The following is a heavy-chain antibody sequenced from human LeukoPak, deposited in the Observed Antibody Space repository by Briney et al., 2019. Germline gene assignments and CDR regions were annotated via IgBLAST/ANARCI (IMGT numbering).Heavy chain of an antibody. CDR3: AKDFVHYDFWSGYFDYFDY. J-gene: IGHJ4*02. Sequence: GGSLRLSCAASGFTFSSYAMSWVRQAPGKGLEWVSAISGSGGSTYYADSVKGRFTISRDNSKNTLYLQMNSLGAEDTAVYYCAKDFVHYDFWSGYFDYFDYWGQGTLVTVSS. D-gene: IGHD3-3*01. V-gene: IGHV3-23*01. CDR2: ISGSGGST. CDR1: GFTFSSYA.